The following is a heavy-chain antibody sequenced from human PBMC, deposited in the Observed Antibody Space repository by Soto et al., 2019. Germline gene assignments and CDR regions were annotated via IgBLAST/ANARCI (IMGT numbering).Heavy chain of an antibody. J-gene: IGHJ6*03. CDR1: GYSFTSYW. D-gene: IGHD1-1*01. CDR2: IYPGDSDT. V-gene: IGHV5-51*01. Sequence: PGESLKISCKGSGYSFTSYWIGSVRQMPGKGLEWMGIIYPGDSDTRYSPSFQGQVTISADKSISTAYLQWSSLKASDTAMYYCAKTVGPYYHYYYMDVWGKGTTVTVSS. CDR3: AKTVGPYYHYYYMDV.